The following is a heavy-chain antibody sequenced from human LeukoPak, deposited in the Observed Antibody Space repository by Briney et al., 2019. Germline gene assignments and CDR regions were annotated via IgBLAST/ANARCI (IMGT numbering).Heavy chain of an antibody. D-gene: IGHD4-17*01. CDR1: GYTFTGYY. CDR3: ARDKRVTTDYYYGMDV. V-gene: IGHV1-2*02. Sequence: ASVKVSCKASGYTFTGYYMHWVRQAPGQGLEWMGWINPNSGGTNYAQKFQGRVTMIRDTSISTAYMELSRLRSDDTAVYYCARDKRVTTDYYYGMDVWGQGTTVTVSS. CDR2: INPNSGGT. J-gene: IGHJ6*02.